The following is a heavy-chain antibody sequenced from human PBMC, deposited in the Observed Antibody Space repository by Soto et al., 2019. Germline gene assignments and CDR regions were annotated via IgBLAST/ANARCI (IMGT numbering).Heavy chain of an antibody. D-gene: IGHD4-17*01. CDR2: ISGSGGST. Sequence: EVQRLESGGGLVKPGGSLRLSCAASGFTFRSYARRWVRQAPGKGLEWVSAISGSGGSTYYAASVKGRFTISRDNSKNTLYLQMNSLRAEDTAVYYCAKVYGDLARTGFDYWGQGPLVTFSS. J-gene: IGHJ4*02. CDR1: GFTFRSYA. V-gene: IGHV3-23*01. CDR3: AKVYGDLARTGFDY.